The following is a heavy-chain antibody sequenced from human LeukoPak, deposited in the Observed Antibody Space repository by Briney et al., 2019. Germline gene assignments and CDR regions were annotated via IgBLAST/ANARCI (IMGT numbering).Heavy chain of an antibody. CDR3: ARDPGYDFWSGYGTSGWFDP. D-gene: IGHD3-3*01. V-gene: IGHV4-59*01. CDR2: IYYSGST. CDR1: GGSFSGYY. J-gene: IGHJ5*02. Sequence: SETLSLTCAVYGGSFSGYYWSWIRQPPGKGLEWIGYIYYSGSTNYNPSLKSRVTISVDTSKNQFSLKLSSVTAADTAVYYCARDPGYDFWSGYGTSGWFDPWGQGTLVTVSS.